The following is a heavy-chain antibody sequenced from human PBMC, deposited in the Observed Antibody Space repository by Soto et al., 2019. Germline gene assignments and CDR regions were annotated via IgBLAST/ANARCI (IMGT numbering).Heavy chain of an antibody. CDR2: ISSTSSLT. CDR1: GFSFSDYY. CDR3: ARDRCSTSSCYRDGYAMDV. J-gene: IGHJ6*02. Sequence: QVQLVESGGGLVKPGGSLRLSCTASGFSFSDYYMSWVRQAPGKGLEWVAHISSTSSLTTYADSVKARFTISRDNAKNSLYLQMNRLRAEDTALYYCARDRCSTSSCYRDGYAMDVWGQGTTVIVSS. V-gene: IGHV3-11*06. D-gene: IGHD2-2*02.